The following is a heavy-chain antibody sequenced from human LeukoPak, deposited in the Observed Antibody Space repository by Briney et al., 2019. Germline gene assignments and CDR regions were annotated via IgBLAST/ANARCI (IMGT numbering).Heavy chain of an antibody. J-gene: IGHJ4*02. CDR1: EFDFSSHA. CDR2: ISISGSKT. D-gene: IGHD2-15*01. CDR3: AKQLGYCSDGSCYFPY. V-gene: IGHV3-23*01. Sequence: GGSLRLSCAASEFDFSSHAMTWVRQAPGKGLEWVSAISISGSKTYYADSVKGRFTISRDNSKSTLCLQMNSLRAEDTAVYYCAKQLGYCSDGSCYFPYWGQGTLVTVSS.